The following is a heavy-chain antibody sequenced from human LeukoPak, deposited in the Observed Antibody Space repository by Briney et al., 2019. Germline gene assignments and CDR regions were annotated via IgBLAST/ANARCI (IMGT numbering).Heavy chain of an antibody. Sequence: GGSLRLSCAASGFDFTNAWMSWVRQAPGKGLEWVAVIWYDGSNKYYADSVKGRFTISRDNSKNTLYLQMNSLRAEDTAVYYCARDPRPYCGGDCYSGWFDPWGQGTLVTVSS. CDR3: ARDPRPYCGGDCYSGWFDP. CDR2: IWYDGSNK. J-gene: IGHJ5*02. V-gene: IGHV3-33*08. D-gene: IGHD2-21*02. CDR1: GFDFTNAW.